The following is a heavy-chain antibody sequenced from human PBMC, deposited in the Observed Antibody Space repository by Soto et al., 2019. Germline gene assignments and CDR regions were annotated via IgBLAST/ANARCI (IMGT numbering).Heavy chain of an antibody. J-gene: IGHJ4*02. Sequence: QVQLVESGGGVAQPGTSLRLSCAASGFTFNKYAMYWVRQAPGKGLEWVATVSYHGSNKYNAADSVKGRFTISRDNSKNTLYLQMYSLRTEDTAVYYCARAALEYCGGDCAIEYWGQGTLVTVSS. V-gene: IGHV3-30-3*01. D-gene: IGHD2-21*02. CDR1: GFTFNKYA. CDR3: ARAALEYCGGDCAIEY. CDR2: VSYHGSNK.